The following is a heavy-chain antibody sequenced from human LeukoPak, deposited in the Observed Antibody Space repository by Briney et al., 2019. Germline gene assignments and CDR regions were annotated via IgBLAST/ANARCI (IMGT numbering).Heavy chain of an antibody. V-gene: IGHV1-24*01. CDR3: AITYSCGWYYFDY. Sequence: ASVKVSCKVSGCTLTELSMHWVRQAPGKGLEWMGGFDPEDGETIYAQKFQGRVTMTEDTSTDTAYMELSSLRCEDTAVYYCAITYSCGWYYFDYWGQGTLVTVSS. J-gene: IGHJ4*02. CDR2: FDPEDGET. D-gene: IGHD5-18*01. CDR1: GCTLTELS.